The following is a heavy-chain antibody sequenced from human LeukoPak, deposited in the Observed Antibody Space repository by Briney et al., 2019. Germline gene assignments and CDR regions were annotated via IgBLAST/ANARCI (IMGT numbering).Heavy chain of an antibody. V-gene: IGHV1-18*01. CDR1: GYTFTSYG. J-gene: IGHJ6*02. D-gene: IGHD4-11*01. CDR3: ARDQSPTFNYYYYGMDV. CDR2: ISAYNGNT. Sequence: ASVKVSCKASGYTFTSYGISRVRQAPGQGLEWMGWISAYNGNTNYAQKLQGRVTMTTDTSTSTAYMELRSLRSDDTAVYYCARDQSPTFNYYYYGMDVWGQGTTVTVSS.